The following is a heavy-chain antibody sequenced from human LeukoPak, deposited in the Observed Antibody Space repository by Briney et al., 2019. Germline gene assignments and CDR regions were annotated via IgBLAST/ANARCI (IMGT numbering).Heavy chain of an antibody. CDR3: ARLHHDYGSGTYGGAYNYYMDV. Sequence: SETLSLTCSVSSGFISSYYWTWIRQSPGKGLEWIGYIYYTRSTSYNPSLQSRVTISVDTSKNQFSLRLNSVTAADTAVYYCARLHHDYGSGTYGGAYNYYMDVWGKGTTVTVSS. CDR1: SGFISSYY. J-gene: IGHJ6*03. CDR2: IYYTRST. D-gene: IGHD3-10*01. V-gene: IGHV4-59*01.